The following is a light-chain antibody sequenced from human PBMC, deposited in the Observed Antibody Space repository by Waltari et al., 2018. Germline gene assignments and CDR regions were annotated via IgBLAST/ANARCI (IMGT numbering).Light chain of an antibody. V-gene: IGKV1-33*01. CDR2: DAS. Sequence: DIQMTQSPSSLSASVGDRVTITCQASQDISNYLNWYQQKAGKAPKLLIDDASNLETGVPSRFSGSGSGTDFTLTISSLQPEDIGTYYCQQYDNVPLTFGPGTKVDIK. J-gene: IGKJ3*01. CDR1: QDISNY. CDR3: QQYDNVPLT.